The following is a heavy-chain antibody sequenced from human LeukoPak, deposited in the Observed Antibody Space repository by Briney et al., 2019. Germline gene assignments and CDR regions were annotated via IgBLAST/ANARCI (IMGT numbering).Heavy chain of an antibody. CDR1: GFTYSSGW. CDR2: IKQDGSEK. V-gene: IGHV3-7*01. D-gene: IGHD2-2*01. CDR3: ARKYCTRSSCYPFDY. Sequence: VGSLRLSCAASGFTYSSGWISWVRQAPGKGLECVANIKQDGSEKYYVDSVKRQFTISRDNAKNTLYLHMNSLRAEHTAIYYCARKYCTRSSCYPFDYWGQGTLVTVSS. J-gene: IGHJ4*02.